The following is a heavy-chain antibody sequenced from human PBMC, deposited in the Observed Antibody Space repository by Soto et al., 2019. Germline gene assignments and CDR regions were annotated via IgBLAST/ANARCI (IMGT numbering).Heavy chain of an antibody. CDR1: GCSITTYY. D-gene: IGHD3-10*01. CDR3: ARFREASWFDH. Sequence: PXETLSLTCTVAGCSITTYYWSWIRQPPGKGLEWIGYIYYSGSTNYNPSLKSRVSISVDTSKNQFSLKLSSVTAADTAVYYCARFREASWFDHWGQGTLVTVSS. CDR2: IYYSGST. V-gene: IGHV4-59*01. J-gene: IGHJ5*02.